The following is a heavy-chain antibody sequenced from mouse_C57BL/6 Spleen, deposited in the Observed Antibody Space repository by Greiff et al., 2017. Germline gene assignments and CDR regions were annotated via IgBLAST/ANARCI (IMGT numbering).Heavy chain of an antibody. CDR3: ARRYDYDGGAWFAY. CDR1: GYTFTTYP. J-gene: IGHJ3*01. CDR2: FHPYNDDT. D-gene: IGHD2-4*01. V-gene: IGHV1-47*01. Sequence: QVQLKESGAELVKPGASVKMSCKASGYTFTTYPIEWMKQNHGKSLEWIGNFHPYNDDTKYNEKFKGKATLTVEKSSSTVYLELSRLTSDDSAVYYCARRYDYDGGAWFAYWGQGTLVTVSA.